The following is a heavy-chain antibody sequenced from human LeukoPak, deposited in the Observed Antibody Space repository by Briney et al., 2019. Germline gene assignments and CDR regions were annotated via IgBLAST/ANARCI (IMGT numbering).Heavy chain of an antibody. V-gene: IGHV4-59*01. CDR1: GGSINSYY. CDR3: ARSIAVAGNDAFDI. J-gene: IGHJ3*02. D-gene: IGHD6-19*01. CDR2: IYYSGRT. Sequence: PSETLALTCTVSGGSINSYYWSWIRQPPGKGLEWIGYIYYSGRTNYNPPLKSRVTISVDTSKNQFSLKLTSVTAADTAVYYCARSIAVAGNDAFDIWGRGTMVTVSS.